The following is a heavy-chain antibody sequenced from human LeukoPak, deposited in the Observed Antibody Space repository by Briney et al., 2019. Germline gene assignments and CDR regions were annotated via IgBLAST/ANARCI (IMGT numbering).Heavy chain of an antibody. CDR2: ISYDGSNK. D-gene: IGHD2-15*01. CDR1: GFTFSSYA. J-gene: IGHJ3*02. CDR3: ARDRPLGCSGGTCRYDGFGI. Sequence: GGSLRLSCAASGFTFSSYAMHWVRQAPGKGLEWVAVISYDGSNKYYADSVKGRFTFSRDNSKNTLYLQINRLRAEDTAVYYCARDRPLGCSGGTCRYDGFGIWGQGTTVAVSS. V-gene: IGHV3-30-3*01.